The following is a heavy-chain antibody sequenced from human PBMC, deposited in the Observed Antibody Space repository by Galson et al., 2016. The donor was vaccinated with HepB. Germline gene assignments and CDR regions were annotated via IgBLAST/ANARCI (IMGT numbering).Heavy chain of an antibody. CDR1: GFTFRSYA. J-gene: IGHJ4*02. Sequence: SLRLSCAASGFTFRSYAMSWVRQAPGKGLEWVSGISDSGGSTYQADSVKGRFTISRDNSKNTLFLQMNSLRAEDTAVYYCAKTAPLYDSSGYYYGWGQGTLVTVSS. D-gene: IGHD3-22*01. CDR2: ISDSGGST. V-gene: IGHV3-23*01. CDR3: AKTAPLYDSSGYYYG.